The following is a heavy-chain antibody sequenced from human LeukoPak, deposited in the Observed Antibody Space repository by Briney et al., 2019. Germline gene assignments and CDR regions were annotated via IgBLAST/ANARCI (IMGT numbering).Heavy chain of an antibody. V-gene: IGHV1-18*01. Sequence: ASVKVSCKASGYSFTGYGIGWVRQAPGQGLEWMGWISGYKGNTHYAQKFQDRVTLTTDTSTNTAYMELRSLRSDDTAVYYCERQWQHGSNGLPDYWGQGTLVIVSS. D-gene: IGHD3-22*01. J-gene: IGHJ4*02. CDR1: GYSFTGYG. CDR2: ISGYKGNT. CDR3: ERQWQHGSNGLPDY.